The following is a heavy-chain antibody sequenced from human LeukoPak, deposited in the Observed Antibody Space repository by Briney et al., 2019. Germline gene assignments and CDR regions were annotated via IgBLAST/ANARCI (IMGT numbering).Heavy chain of an antibody. V-gene: IGHV4-34*01. CDR1: GGSFSGYY. J-gene: IGHJ4*02. CDR3: AREDLYYDFWSGYYIDY. D-gene: IGHD3-3*01. Sequence: SETLSLTCAVYGGSFSGYYWSWIRQPPGKGLEWIGEINHSGSTNYNPSLKSRVTISVDTSKNQFSLKLSSVTAADTAVYYCAREDLYYDFWSGYYIDYWGQGTLVTVSS. CDR2: INHSGST.